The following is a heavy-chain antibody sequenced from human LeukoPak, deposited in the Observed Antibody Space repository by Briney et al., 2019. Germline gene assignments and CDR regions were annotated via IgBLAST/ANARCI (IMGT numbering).Heavy chain of an antibody. CDR3: VKKRGYSYGYGYFDY. J-gene: IGHJ4*02. CDR1: GGSISSSSYY. V-gene: IGHV4-39*07. Sequence: SETLSLTCTVSGGSISSSSYYWGWIRQPPGKGLEWIGSIYYSGSTYYSPSLKSRVTISVDTSKNQFSLKLSSVTAADTAVYYCVKKRGYSYGYGYFDYWGQGTLVTVSS. D-gene: IGHD5-18*01. CDR2: IYYSGST.